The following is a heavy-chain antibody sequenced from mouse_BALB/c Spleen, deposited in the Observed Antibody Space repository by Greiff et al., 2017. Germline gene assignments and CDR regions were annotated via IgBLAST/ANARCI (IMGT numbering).Heavy chain of an antibody. CDR3: AREGYGNSLAY. Sequence: QVQLQQSGAELVRPGVSVKISCKGSGYTFTDYAMHWVKQSHAMSLEWIGVISTYYGDASYNQKFKGKATMTVDKSSSTAYMELARLTSEDSAIYYCAREGYGNSLAYWGQGTLVTVSA. D-gene: IGHD2-1*01. CDR2: ISTYYGDA. J-gene: IGHJ3*01. V-gene: IGHV1S137*01. CDR1: GYTFTDYA.